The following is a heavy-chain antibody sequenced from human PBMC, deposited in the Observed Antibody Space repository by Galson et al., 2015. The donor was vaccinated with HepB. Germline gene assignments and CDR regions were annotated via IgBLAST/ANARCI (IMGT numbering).Heavy chain of an antibody. CDR1: GFTFDDYA. Sequence: SLRLSCAASGFTFDDYAMHWVRHAPGKGLEWVSGISWNSGSIGYADSVKGRFTISRDNAKNSLYLQMNSLRAEDTALYYCAKGRLLGDWGQGTLVTVSS. V-gene: IGHV3-9*01. J-gene: IGHJ4*02. D-gene: IGHD6-25*01. CDR2: ISWNSGSI. CDR3: AKGRLLGD.